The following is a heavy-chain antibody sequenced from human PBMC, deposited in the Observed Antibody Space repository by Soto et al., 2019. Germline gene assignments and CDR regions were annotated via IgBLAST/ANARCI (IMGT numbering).Heavy chain of an antibody. CDR3: AKDSFGSLNYYGSGSYYTPLDY. D-gene: IGHD3-10*01. CDR1: GFTFSSYA. Sequence: EVQLLESGGGLVQPGGSLRLSCAASGFTFSSYAMSWVRQAPGKGLEWVSAISGSGGSTYYADSVKGRFTISRDNSKNTLYLQMNSRRAEDTAVYYCAKDSFGSLNYYGSGSYYTPLDYWGQGTLVTVSS. CDR2: ISGSGGST. V-gene: IGHV3-23*01. J-gene: IGHJ4*02.